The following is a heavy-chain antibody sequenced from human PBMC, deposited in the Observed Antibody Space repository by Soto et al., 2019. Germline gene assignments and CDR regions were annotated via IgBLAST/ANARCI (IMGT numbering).Heavy chain of an antibody. CDR1: VYSISSGYY. D-gene: IGHD4-17*01. J-gene: IGHJ4*02. CDR2: MYHSGSI. Sequence: SETLSITCAVSVYSISSGYYWGCLRQPPGKGLEWIGHMYHSGSIYYNPSLQSRVTISMDTSKNEFSLKLTSVTAADTAVYYCGRQKGGGIYGDYVADWGQGTLVTVSS. V-gene: IGHV4-38-2*01. CDR3: GRQKGGGIYGDYVAD.